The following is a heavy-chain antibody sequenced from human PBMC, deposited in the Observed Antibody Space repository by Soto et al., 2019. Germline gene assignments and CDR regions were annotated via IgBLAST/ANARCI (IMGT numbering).Heavy chain of an antibody. V-gene: IGHV4-59*08. D-gene: IGHD3-10*01. CDR1: GVSMSSYY. J-gene: IGHJ4*02. CDR2: IYFRGST. CDR3: ASHMVRGVPFGY. Sequence: QVQLQESDPGLVKPSETLSLTCTVSGVSMSSYYWSWIRQPPGKGLAWIGYIYFRGSTNYNPSLKSRVTIPVDTSKNQFSLKLRSVTAADTAVYYCASHMVRGVPFGYWGQGTLVTVSS.